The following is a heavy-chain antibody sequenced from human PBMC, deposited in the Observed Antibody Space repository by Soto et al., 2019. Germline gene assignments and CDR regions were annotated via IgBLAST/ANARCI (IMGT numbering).Heavy chain of an antibody. Sequence: EAQVVESGGGLVQPGGSLRLSCAASGFTFSTYWMHWVRQAPGKGLVWVSRINGDGSSTNYADSVKGRLTISRDNAKHTLYLPMHMLGVDDTAVYYCARSYYDSSGSYGRFDDWGQGTLLTV. V-gene: IGHV3-74*01. CDR1: GFTFSTYW. CDR3: ARSYYDSSGSYGRFDD. J-gene: IGHJ4*02. D-gene: IGHD3-22*01. CDR2: INGDGSST.